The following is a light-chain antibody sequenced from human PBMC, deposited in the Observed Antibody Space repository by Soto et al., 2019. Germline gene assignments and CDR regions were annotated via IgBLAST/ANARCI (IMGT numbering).Light chain of an antibody. CDR1: QSISSW. Sequence: DIQMTQSPSTLSASVGDRVTITCRASQSISSWLAWYQQKPGKAPKLLIYKASSLESGVPSRFSGSGSGTEFTLTISSLQTDDFATYYCQQYNSYSYTFGQGIKLEIK. CDR2: KAS. J-gene: IGKJ2*01. V-gene: IGKV1-5*03. CDR3: QQYNSYSYT.